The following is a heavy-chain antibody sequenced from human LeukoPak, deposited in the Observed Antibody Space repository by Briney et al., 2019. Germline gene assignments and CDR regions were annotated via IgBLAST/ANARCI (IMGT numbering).Heavy chain of an antibody. CDR3: TKELHVAVAVADYYYFYMDV. Sequence: GGSLRLSCAASGFTVSSNYMSWVRQAPGKGLEWVSVIYSGGSTYYADSVKGRFTISRDNSKNTLYLHMDSLRPDDTAIYYCTKELHVAVAVADYYYFYMDVWGRGTAVTVSS. CDR2: IYSGGST. D-gene: IGHD6-19*01. V-gene: IGHV3-53*01. CDR1: GFTVSSNY. J-gene: IGHJ6*03.